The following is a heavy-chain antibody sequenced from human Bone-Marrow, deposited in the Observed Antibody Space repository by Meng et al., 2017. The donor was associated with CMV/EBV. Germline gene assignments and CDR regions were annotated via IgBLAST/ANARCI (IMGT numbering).Heavy chain of an antibody. Sequence: DDVSSNSAAWNWIRPSPSRGLGWLGRTYYRSKWYNDYAVSVKSRITINPDTSKNQFSLQLNSVTPEDTAVYYCARAVGATNNNWFDPWGQGTLVTVSS. CDR1: DDVSSNSAA. CDR3: ARAVGATNNNWFDP. CDR2: TYYRSKWYN. D-gene: IGHD1-26*01. J-gene: IGHJ5*02. V-gene: IGHV6-1*01.